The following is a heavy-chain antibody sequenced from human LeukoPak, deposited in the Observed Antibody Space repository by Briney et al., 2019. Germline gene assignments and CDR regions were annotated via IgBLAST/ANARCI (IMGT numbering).Heavy chain of an antibody. CDR2: ISSSSSYI. D-gene: IGHD3-3*01. Sequence: GGSLRLSCAASGFTFENFWIHWVRQGPGKGLEWVSSISSSSSYIYYADSVMGRFTISRDNAKNSLYLQMNSLRAEDTAVYYCARNYDFWSGYCGYWGQGTLVTVSS. CDR3: ARNYDFWSGYCGY. V-gene: IGHV3-21*01. J-gene: IGHJ4*02. CDR1: GFTFENFW.